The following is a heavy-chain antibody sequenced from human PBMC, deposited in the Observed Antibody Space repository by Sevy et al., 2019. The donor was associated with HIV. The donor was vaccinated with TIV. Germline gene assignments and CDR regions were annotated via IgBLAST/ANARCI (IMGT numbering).Heavy chain of an antibody. Sequence: GGSLRLSWLASGFTFSKAWMSWVRQAPGKGPEWGGRIKSKTDGATRDLAAPVKGRIIISRDDSKNTLYLQISNLKIEDTGVYFCAAGVGASDFDYWGQGTLVTVSS. V-gene: IGHV3-15*01. CDR2: IKSKTDGATR. D-gene: IGHD1-26*01. CDR3: AAGVGASDFDY. J-gene: IGHJ4*02. CDR1: GFTFSKAW.